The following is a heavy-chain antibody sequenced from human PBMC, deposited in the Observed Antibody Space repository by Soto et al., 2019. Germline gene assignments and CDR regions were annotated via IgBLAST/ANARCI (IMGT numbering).Heavy chain of an antibody. CDR2: IISKTDGGTT. CDR3: TTDYYLGSWNGDY. CDR1: GFSFTDAW. V-gene: IGHV3-15*01. Sequence: EVQLVESGGGLVQPGGSLRLSCAASGFSFTDAWMTWVRQAPGKRLEWVGRIISKTDGGTTDYAAPVKGRFSISRDDLKNMLYLQMTSLKTEDTGVYFCTTDYYLGSWNGDYWGQGTLVNVSS. J-gene: IGHJ4*02. D-gene: IGHD3-10*01.